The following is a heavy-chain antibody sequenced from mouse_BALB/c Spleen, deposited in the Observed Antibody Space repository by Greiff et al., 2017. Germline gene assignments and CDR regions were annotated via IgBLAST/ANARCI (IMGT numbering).Heavy chain of an antibody. CDR1: GFAFSSYD. V-gene: IGHV5-12-1*01. CDR2: ISSGGGST. J-gene: IGHJ2*01. Sequence: EVMLVESGGGLVKPGGSLKLSCAASGFAFSSYDMSWVRQTPEKRLEWVAYISSGGGSTYYPDTVKGRFTISRDNAKNTLYLQMSSLKSEDTAMYYCARHDGFSYYFDYWGQGTTLTVSS. CDR3: ARHDGFSYYFDY. D-gene: IGHD1-1*01.